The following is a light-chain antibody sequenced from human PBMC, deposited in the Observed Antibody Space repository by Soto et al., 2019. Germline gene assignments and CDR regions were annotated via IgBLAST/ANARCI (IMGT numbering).Light chain of an antibody. CDR1: QNIDTW. CDR2: TAS. Sequence: DIQMTQSPSTLSASIGDRITISCRASQNIDTWLAWYQQRPGEAPKLLIYTASNLENGVPSRFSGSGSGTAFTLTISRLQPEDFATYYCQQYRDSSRSFGQGTQVE. J-gene: IGKJ1*01. CDR3: QQYRDSSRS. V-gene: IGKV1-5*03.